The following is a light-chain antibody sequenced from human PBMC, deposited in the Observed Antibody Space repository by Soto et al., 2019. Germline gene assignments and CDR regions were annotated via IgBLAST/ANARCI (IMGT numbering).Light chain of an antibody. Sequence: DIQMTQSPSFLSGAVGDRVTITCQASQDIRNSLNWYQQKPGTAPNLLIYDASNLETGVPSRFSGSGSGTDFSFSISSLQPEDIATYYCQQYENLVTFGQGTRLEIK. V-gene: IGKV1-33*01. CDR3: QQYENLVT. CDR2: DAS. J-gene: IGKJ5*01. CDR1: QDIRNS.